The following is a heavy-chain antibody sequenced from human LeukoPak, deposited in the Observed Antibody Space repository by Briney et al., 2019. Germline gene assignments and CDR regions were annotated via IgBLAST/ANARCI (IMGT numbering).Heavy chain of an antibody. D-gene: IGHD3-9*01. CDR2: IYYSGST. CDR3: VSAAYDILRFDP. J-gene: IGHJ5*02. CDR1: GGSISSYY. Sequence: SETLSLTCTVSGGSISSYYWSWIRQPPGKGLEWIGYIYYSGSTYYNPSLKSRVTISVDTSKNQFSLKLSSVTAADTAVYYCVSAAYDILRFDPWGQGTLVTVSS. V-gene: IGHV4-59*12.